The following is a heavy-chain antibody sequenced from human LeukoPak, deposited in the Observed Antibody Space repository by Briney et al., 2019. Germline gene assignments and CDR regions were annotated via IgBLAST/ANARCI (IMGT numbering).Heavy chain of an antibody. CDR1: GYTFTGYY. J-gene: IGHJ4*02. CDR2: INPNSGGT. V-gene: IGHV1-2*02. Sequence: GASVKVSCKASGYTFTGYYMHWVRQAPGQGLEWMGWINPNSGGTNYAQKFQGRVTMTRDTSISTAYMELSSLRSEDTAVYYCARCNYGDYVSPKYYFDYWGQGTLVTVSS. D-gene: IGHD4-17*01. CDR3: ARCNYGDYVSPKYYFDY.